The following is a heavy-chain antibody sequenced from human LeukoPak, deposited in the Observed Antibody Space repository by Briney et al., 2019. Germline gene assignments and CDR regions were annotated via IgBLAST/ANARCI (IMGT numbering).Heavy chain of an antibody. J-gene: IGHJ5*02. CDR3: ARDWCSSTSCYSYDP. CDR1: GGSISSSNW. CDR2: IYHSGGT. D-gene: IGHD2-2*01. Sequence: PSGTLSLTCAVSGGSISSSNWWSWVRQPPGKGLEWIGEIYHSGGTNYNPSLKSRVTISVDKSKNQFSLKLSSVTAADTAVYYCARDWCSSTSCYSYDPWGQGTLVTVSS. V-gene: IGHV4-4*02.